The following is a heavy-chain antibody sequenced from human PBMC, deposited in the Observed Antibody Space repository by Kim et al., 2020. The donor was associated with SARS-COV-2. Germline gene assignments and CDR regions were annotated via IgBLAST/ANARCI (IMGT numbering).Heavy chain of an antibody. CDR2: IGPAGDT. V-gene: IGHV3-13*01. CDR1: GFTFSSYD. D-gene: IGHD2-2*01. CDR3: ARGGRYCSSTSCFHAFDI. Sequence: GGSPRLSCAASGFTFSSYDMHWVRQATGKGLEWVSAIGPAGDTYHPGSVKGRFTISRENAKNTLYLQMNSLRTGDTAVYYCARGGRYCSSTSCFHAFDIWGQGTMVTVSS. J-gene: IGHJ3*02.